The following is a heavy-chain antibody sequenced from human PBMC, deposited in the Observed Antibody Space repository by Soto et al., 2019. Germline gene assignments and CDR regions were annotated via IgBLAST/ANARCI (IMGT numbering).Heavy chain of an antibody. D-gene: IGHD3-22*01. CDR3: ARDRYYDSSGSRDYYGMDV. J-gene: IGHJ6*02. CDR2: ISYDGSNK. Sequence: PGGSLRLSCAASGFTFSSYAMHWVRQAPGKGLEWVAVISYDGSNKYYADSVKGRFTISRDNSKNTLYLQMNSLRAEDTAVYYCARDRYYDSSGSRDYYGMDVWGQGTTVTVSS. V-gene: IGHV3-30-3*01. CDR1: GFTFSSYA.